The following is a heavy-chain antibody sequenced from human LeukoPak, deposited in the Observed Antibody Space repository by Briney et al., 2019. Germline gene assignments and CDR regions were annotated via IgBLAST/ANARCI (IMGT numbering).Heavy chain of an antibody. Sequence: SVKVSCKACGCTFTSYAIHWRRQAPGQGLEWMGGIIPIFGTANYAQKFQGRVTITTDESTSTAYMKMSSLRSEDTAVYQCARNRSYDFCGDYHDSPCYFDYWGQGTLVTVSS. CDR3: ARNRSYDFCGDYHDSPCYFDY. V-gene: IGHV1-69*05. D-gene: IGHD3-3*01. J-gene: IGHJ4*02. CDR1: GCTFTSYA. CDR2: IIPIFGTA.